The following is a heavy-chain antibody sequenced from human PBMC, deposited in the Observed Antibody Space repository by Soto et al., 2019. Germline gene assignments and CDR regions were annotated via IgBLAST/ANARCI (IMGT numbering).Heavy chain of an antibody. CDR3: AKDIGPGYSSSWFKFQH. Sequence: GGSLRLSCAASGFTFSSYAMSWVRQAPGKGLEWVSAISGSGGSTYYADSVEGRFTISRDNCKNTLYLQMNSLRAEDTAVYYCAKDIGPGYSSSWFKFQHWGQGTLVTVSS. V-gene: IGHV3-23*01. CDR1: GFTFSSYA. J-gene: IGHJ1*01. CDR2: ISGSGGST. D-gene: IGHD6-13*01.